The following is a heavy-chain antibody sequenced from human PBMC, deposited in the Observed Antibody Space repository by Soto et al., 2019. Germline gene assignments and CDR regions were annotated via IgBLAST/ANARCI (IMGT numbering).Heavy chain of an antibody. CDR2: IYYSGST. CDR1: GGSISSGGYY. D-gene: IGHD2-8*01. Sequence: QVQLQESGPGLVKPSQTLSLTCTVSGGSISSGGYYWSWIRQHPGKGLEWIGYIYYSGSTYYNPSLRSRVTIPVDPSKNQFSLKLRSVTAADTAVYYCARATPECGVCTTYYFDYWAQGPLVTVPS. V-gene: IGHV4-31*03. CDR3: ARATPECGVCTTYYFDY. J-gene: IGHJ4*02.